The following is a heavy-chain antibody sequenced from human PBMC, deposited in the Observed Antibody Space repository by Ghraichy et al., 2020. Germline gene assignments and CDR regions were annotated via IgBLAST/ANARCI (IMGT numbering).Heavy chain of an antibody. D-gene: IGHD3-10*01. J-gene: IGHJ5*02. CDR1: GGSISSSSYY. V-gene: IGHV4-39*01. Sequence: ESLNISCTVSGGSISSSSYYWGWIRQPPGKGLEWIGSIYYSGSTYYNPSLKSRVTISVDTSKNQFSLKPSSVTAADTAVYYCARHPLGRPKWFGDNNWFDPWGQGTLVTVSS. CDR3: ARHPLGRPKWFGDNNWFDP. CDR2: IYYSGST.